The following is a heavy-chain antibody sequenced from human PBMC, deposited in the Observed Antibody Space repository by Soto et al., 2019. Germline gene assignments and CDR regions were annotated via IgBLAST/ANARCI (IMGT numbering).Heavy chain of an antibody. Sequence: GSLRLSCAASGFSFGSYALSWVRQAPGKGLEWVSTISGSDGKTFYADSVKGRFSISRDTSQSTLYLQMNSLRADDTAMYYCAPWNYLDYWGQGTRVTVSS. CDR1: GFSFGSYA. D-gene: IGHD1-1*01. J-gene: IGHJ4*02. CDR2: ISGSDGKT. CDR3: APWNYLDY. V-gene: IGHV3-23*01.